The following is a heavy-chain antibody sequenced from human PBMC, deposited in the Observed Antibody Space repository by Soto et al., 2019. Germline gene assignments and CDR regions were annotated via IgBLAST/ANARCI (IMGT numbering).Heavy chain of an antibody. CDR3: AREVQVHTPAFVY. J-gene: IGHJ4*02. CDR2: ISPMFGAA. Sequence: QVQLVQSGAEMKKPGSSVKVSCQSSGGTFNTYAMNWVRQAPGQGPEWMGDISPMFGAANYAPKFRGRVTITADESTGTSYMQLSDLTSEDTALYFCAREVQVHTPAFVYWGQGTLVTVSS. CDR1: GGTFNTYA. D-gene: IGHD3-10*01. V-gene: IGHV1-69*19.